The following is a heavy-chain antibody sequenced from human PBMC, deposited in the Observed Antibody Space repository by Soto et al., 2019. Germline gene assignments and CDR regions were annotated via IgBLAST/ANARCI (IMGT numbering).Heavy chain of an antibody. V-gene: IGHV3-33*01. D-gene: IGHD5-18*01. J-gene: IGHJ6*02. CDR3: ARRDTAMVDYGMDV. CDR2: IWYDGSNK. CDR1: GFTFSSYG. Sequence: QVQLVESGGGVVQPGRSLRLSCAASGFTFSSYGMHWVRQAPGKGLEWVAVIWYDGSNKYYADSVKGRFTISRDNSKNTLYLQMSSLRAEETAVYYCARRDTAMVDYGMDVWGQGTTVTVSS.